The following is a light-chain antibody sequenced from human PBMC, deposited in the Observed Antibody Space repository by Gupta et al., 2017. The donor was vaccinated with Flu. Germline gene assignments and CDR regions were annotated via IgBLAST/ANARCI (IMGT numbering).Light chain of an antibody. J-gene: IGLJ2*01. CDR2: RDT. V-gene: IGLV10-54*04. CDR1: SNNVGNQG. CDR3: SAWDNSLSTRL. Sequence: QAGLTQPPSVSKGLRQTATLTCTGNSNNVGNQGAAWLQQHQGHPPKLISYRDTSRPSGIPERFSASRSGNTASLTIIGLQPEDEADYYCSAWDNSLSTRLFGGGTKLTVL.